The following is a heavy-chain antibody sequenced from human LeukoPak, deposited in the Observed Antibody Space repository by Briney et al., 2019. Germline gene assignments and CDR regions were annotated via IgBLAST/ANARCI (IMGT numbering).Heavy chain of an antibody. D-gene: IGHD3-3*01. J-gene: IGHJ5*02. CDR3: AREPLTGFGVVIIGAWFDP. Sequence: ASVQVSCKASGYTFSSYGISWVRQAPGQGPEWMGWIGAYNGNTNYAQKFQGRVTMTTDTSTSTAYMELRSLRSDDTAVYYCAREPLTGFGVVIIGAWFDPWGQGTLVTVSS. V-gene: IGHV1-18*01. CDR1: GYTFSSYG. CDR2: IGAYNGNT.